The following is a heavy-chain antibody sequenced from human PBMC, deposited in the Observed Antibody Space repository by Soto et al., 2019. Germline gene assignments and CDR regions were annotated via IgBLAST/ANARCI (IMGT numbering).Heavy chain of an antibody. D-gene: IGHD3-10*01. CDR1: GGTFSSYT. Sequence: QVQLVQSGAEVKKPGSSVKVSCKASGGTFSSYTISWVRQAPGQGLEWMGRIIPILGIANYAQKFQGRVTITADKSTSTAYMELSSLRSEDTAVYYCARVWFGEGGMDVWGQGNTVTVSS. J-gene: IGHJ6*02. CDR2: IIPILGIA. CDR3: ARVWFGEGGMDV. V-gene: IGHV1-69*02.